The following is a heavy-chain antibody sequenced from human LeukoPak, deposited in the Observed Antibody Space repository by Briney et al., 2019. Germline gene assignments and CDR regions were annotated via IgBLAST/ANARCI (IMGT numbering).Heavy chain of an antibody. D-gene: IGHD6-19*01. Sequence: PSETLSLTCTVSGGSISSYYWSWIRQPAGKGLEWIRRIYTSGSTNYNPSLKSRVTMSVDTSKNQFSLKLSSVTAADTAVYYCARDIAVAALDAFDLWGQGTMVTVSS. V-gene: IGHV4-4*07. CDR2: IYTSGST. CDR1: GGSISSYY. CDR3: ARDIAVAALDAFDL. J-gene: IGHJ3*01.